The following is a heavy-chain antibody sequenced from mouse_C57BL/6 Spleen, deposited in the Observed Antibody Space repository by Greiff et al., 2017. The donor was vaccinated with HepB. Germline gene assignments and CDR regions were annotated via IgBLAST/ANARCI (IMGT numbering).Heavy chain of an antibody. Sequence: QVQLQQSGAELVRPGSSVKLSCKASGYTFTSYWMHWVKQRPIQGLEWIGNIDPSDSETHYNQKFKDKATLTVDKSSSTAYMQLSSLTSEDSAVYYCARFPAYYSNYEGNYWGQGTTLTVSS. CDR3: ARFPAYYSNYEGNY. D-gene: IGHD2-5*01. CDR1: GYTFTSYW. J-gene: IGHJ2*01. CDR2: IDPSDSET. V-gene: IGHV1-52*01.